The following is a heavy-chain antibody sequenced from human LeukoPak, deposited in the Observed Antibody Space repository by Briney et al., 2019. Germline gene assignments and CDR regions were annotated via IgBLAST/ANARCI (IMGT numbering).Heavy chain of an antibody. CDR1: GFTFSSYA. D-gene: IGHD2-15*01. CDR3: AKTPGVVAALFDY. Sequence: GSLRLSCAASGFTFSSYAMSWVRQAPGQGLEWVSAISGRGGSTYYADSVKGRFTISRDNSKNTLYLQMNSLRAEDTAVYYCAKTPGVVAALFDYWGQGTLVTVSS. CDR2: ISGRGGST. V-gene: IGHV3-23*01. J-gene: IGHJ4*02.